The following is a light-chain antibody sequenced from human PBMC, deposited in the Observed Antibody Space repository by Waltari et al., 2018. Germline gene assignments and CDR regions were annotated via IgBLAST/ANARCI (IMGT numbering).Light chain of an antibody. Sequence: QSALTQPASVSGSPGQSITISCPGTSSDVGSDNYVSWYQQHPGKAPKLMIYEVSSRPSGVSNRFSGSKSANTASLTISGLQAEDEADYYCSSSTSSSTLVFGTGTKVTVL. CDR1: SSDVGSDNY. V-gene: IGLV2-14*01. J-gene: IGLJ1*01. CDR3: SSSTSSSTLV. CDR2: EVS.